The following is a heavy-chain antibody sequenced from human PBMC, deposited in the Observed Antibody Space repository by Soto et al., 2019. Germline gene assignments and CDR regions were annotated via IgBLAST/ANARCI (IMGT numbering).Heavy chain of an antibody. V-gene: IGHV4-31*03. J-gene: IGHJ5*02. CDR1: GGSISSGGYY. D-gene: IGHD1-1*01. CDR3: ARDLDSPTNWFDP. CDR2: IYYSGST. Sequence: QVQLQESGPGLVKPSQTLSLTCTVSGGSISSGGYYWSWMRQHPGKGLEWIGYIYYSGSTYYNPSLKSRVTISVDTSKNQFSLKLSSVTAADTAVSYCARDLDSPTNWFDPWGQGTLVTVSS.